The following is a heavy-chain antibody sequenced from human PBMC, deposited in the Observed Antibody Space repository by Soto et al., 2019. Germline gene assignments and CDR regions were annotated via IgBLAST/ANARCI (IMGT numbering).Heavy chain of an antibody. J-gene: IGHJ3*01. D-gene: IGHD3-3*02. V-gene: IGHV1-18*01. CDR1: GYIFSSFY. CDR2: TSGYSGNS. CDR3: ARDIFGHVDAFDL. Sequence: AAVKVSCKASGYIFSSFYINWVRQAPGQGLEWMGWTSGYSGNSKYAQKFQGRVTMTTDTSTNTGYMEMRSLTSDDTAVYYCARDIFGHVDAFDLWGQGTMVTVSS.